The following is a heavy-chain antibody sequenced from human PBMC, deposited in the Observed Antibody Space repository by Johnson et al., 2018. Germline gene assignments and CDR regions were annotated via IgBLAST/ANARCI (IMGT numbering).Heavy chain of an antibody. CDR1: GFTFSSYA. D-gene: IGHD5-24*01. CDR2: ISGSGGST. J-gene: IGHJ6*02. Sequence: VQLVESGGGLVQPGGSLRLSCAASGFTFSSYAMSWVRQAPGKGLEWVSAISGSGGSTYYADSVKGRFTISRDNSKNTLYLQMNSLKAEDTAVYYCARVVEMAKIVHYYYGMDGWGQGTTFTVAS. V-gene: IGHV3-23*04. CDR3: ARVVEMAKIVHYYYGMDG.